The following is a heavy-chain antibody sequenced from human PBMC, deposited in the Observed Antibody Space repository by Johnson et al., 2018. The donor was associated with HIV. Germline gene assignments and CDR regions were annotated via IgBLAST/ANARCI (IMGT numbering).Heavy chain of an antibody. J-gene: IGHJ3*02. CDR2: IGTAGDT. CDR3: GKDDLGWELSHDDAFDI. V-gene: IGHV3-13*01. D-gene: IGHD1-26*01. Sequence: EVHLVESGGGLVQPGGSLRLSCAASGFTFSSYDMHWVRQATGKGLEWVSAIGTAGDTYYPGSVKGRFTISRENAKNSLYLQMNSLRAGDTAVYYCGKDDLGWELSHDDAFDIWGQGTMVIVSS. CDR1: GFTFSSYD.